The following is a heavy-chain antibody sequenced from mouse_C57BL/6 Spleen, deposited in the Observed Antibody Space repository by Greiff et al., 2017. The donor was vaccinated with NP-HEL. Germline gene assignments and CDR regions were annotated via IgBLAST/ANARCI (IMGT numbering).Heavy chain of an antibody. D-gene: IGHD4-1*01. CDR1: GFTFSDYG. J-gene: IGHJ3*01. Sequence: EVQLVESGGGLVKPGGSLKLSCAASGFTFSDYGMHWVRQAPEKGLEWVAYISSGSSTIYYADTVKGRFTISRDNAKNTLFLQMTSLRSEDTAMYYCAGTPFAYWGQGTLVTVSA. V-gene: IGHV5-17*01. CDR2: ISSGSSTI. CDR3: AGTPFAY.